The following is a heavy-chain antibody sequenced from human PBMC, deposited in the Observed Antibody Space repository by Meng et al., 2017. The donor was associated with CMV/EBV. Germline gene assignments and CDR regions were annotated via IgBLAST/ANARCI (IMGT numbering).Heavy chain of an antibody. CDR2: IYSGGST. Sequence: GESLKISCAASGFTVSSNYMSWVRQAPGKGLEWVSVIYSGGSTYYADSVKGRFTISRDNSKNTLYLQMNSLRAEDTAVYYCARDRSGGYYYYWGQGTLVTVSS. CDR1: GFTVSSNY. CDR3: ARDRSGGYYYY. D-gene: IGHD3-22*01. V-gene: IGHV3-53*01. J-gene: IGHJ4*02.